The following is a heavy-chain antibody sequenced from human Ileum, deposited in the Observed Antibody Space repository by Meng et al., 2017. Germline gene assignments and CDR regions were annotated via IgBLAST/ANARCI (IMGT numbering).Heavy chain of an antibody. V-gene: IGHV3-74*01. Sequence: GESLKISCAASGFTFRSNWMHWVHQGPGKGLVWVSRINYDGTTTTYADSVKGRFTISRDNAMNTLYLQMNSLRVEDTAVYYCVRDQTISGTGPHFDSWGQGTLVTVSS. D-gene: IGHD3-10*01. CDR1: GFTFRSNW. CDR3: VRDQTISGTGPHFDS. CDR2: INYDGTTT. J-gene: IGHJ4*02.